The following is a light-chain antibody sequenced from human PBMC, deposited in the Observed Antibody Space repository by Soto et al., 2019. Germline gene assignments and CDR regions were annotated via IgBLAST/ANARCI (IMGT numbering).Light chain of an antibody. CDR3: SSHTSGSTRV. CDR1: SGDVGGYDY. Sequence: QSALTQPASVSGSPGQSIAISCTGTSGDVGGYDYVSWYQQHPDKAPKPMIYEVTKRPSWVSNRFSGSKSGNTASLTISGLQPEDEADYYCSSHTSGSTRVFGSGTKLTVL. V-gene: IGLV2-14*01. J-gene: IGLJ1*01. CDR2: EVT.